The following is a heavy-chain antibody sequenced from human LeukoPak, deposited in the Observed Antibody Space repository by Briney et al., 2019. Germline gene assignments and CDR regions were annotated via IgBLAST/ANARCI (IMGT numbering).Heavy chain of an antibody. CDR1: GFTFSSYT. CDR2: ILNTGVTT. CDR3: AKLGVISQPDTAPF. Sequence: PGGSLRLSCAASGFTFSSYTMSWVRQAPGMGLEWVSGILNTGVTTYYADSVKGRFIIARDNSKNTLYLQLNSLRAEDTAVYFCAKLGVISQPDTAPFWGQGTLVTVSS. D-gene: IGHD2-21*01. V-gene: IGHV3-23*01. J-gene: IGHJ4*02.